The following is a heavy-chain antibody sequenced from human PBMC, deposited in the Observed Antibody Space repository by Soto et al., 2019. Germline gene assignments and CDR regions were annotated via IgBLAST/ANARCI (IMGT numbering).Heavy chain of an antibody. CDR1: GGTFSSYA. CDR3: ARGPSLLWARNYIDY. D-gene: IGHD3-10*01. J-gene: IGHJ4*02. Sequence: GASVKVSCKASGGTFSSYAISWVRQAPGQGLEWMGGIIPIFGTANYAQKFQGRVTITADESTSTAYMELSSLRSEDTAVYYCARGPSLLWARNYIDYWGQGTLVTVSS. V-gene: IGHV1-69*13. CDR2: IIPIFGTA.